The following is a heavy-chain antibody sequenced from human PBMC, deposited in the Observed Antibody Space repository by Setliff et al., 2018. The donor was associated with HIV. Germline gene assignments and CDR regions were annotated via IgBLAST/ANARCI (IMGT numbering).Heavy chain of an antibody. D-gene: IGHD3-10*01. V-gene: IGHV4-4*09. CDR2: IFASGSS. J-gene: IGHJ5*02. CDR3: ARRIDNSGSLPAKNWFDT. Sequence: SETLSLTCTVSGGSISSYCWNWIRQPPGKGLEWIGYIFASGSSLYNPSLQSRVSISIDTSKNQFSLKLSSVTAADTAVYYCARRIDNSGSLPAKNWFDTWGQERLVTVSS. CDR1: GGSISSYC.